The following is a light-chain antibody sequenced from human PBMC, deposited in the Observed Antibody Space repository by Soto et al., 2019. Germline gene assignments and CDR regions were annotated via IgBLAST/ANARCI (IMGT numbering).Light chain of an antibody. CDR3: QQYTNWPLFT. CDR2: GAS. V-gene: IGKV3-15*01. J-gene: IGKJ2*01. CDR1: QSIITN. Sequence: EIMMTQSPATLSVSPGERATLSRRASQSIITNLAWYQQKPGQAPRLLFYGASTRAPGVPARFSGSGSGTDFTLTISSLQSEDFAVYYCQQYTNWPLFTFGQGTRLEIK.